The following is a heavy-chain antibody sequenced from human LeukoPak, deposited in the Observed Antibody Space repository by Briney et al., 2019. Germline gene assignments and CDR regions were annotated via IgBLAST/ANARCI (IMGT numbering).Heavy chain of an antibody. D-gene: IGHD5-12*01. Sequence: GGSLRLSCAASGFTFSNAWMTWVRQAPGKGLEWVGRIKSNTDGGTTDYAEPVKGRFIISRDDSKKTLYLQMNGLKTEDTAVYYCTTWKWLRLGSDYWGQGTLVTVSS. CDR1: GFTFSNAW. J-gene: IGHJ4*02. V-gene: IGHV3-15*01. CDR3: TTWKWLRLGSDY. CDR2: IKSNTDGGTT.